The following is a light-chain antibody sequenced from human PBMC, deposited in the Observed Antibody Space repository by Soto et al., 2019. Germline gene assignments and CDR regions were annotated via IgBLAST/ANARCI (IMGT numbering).Light chain of an antibody. Sequence: EPVMTQSPATLSVSPGERVTLSCRASQSVNSDLAWYQKKAGQAPRLLIYGSSTRATGIPARFSGGGSGTEFTLTISSLQSEDFAVYYCQQNDNWPRTFGQGTRWIS. CDR2: GSS. CDR1: QSVNSD. J-gene: IGKJ1*01. V-gene: IGKV3-15*01. CDR3: QQNDNWPRT.